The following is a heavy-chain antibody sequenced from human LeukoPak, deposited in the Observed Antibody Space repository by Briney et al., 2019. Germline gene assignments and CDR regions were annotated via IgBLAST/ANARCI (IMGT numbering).Heavy chain of an antibody. CDR1: GYTFTSYH. D-gene: IGHD3-22*01. V-gene: IGHV1-46*01. CDR3: ARDGSSGSGDY. J-gene: IGHJ4*02. CDR2: INPSGGTT. Sequence: GASVKVSCKASGYTFTSYHMHWVRQAPGQGLEWMGMINPSGGTTSYAQKLQGRVTMTRDTSTSTVYMELSSLRSEDTAVYYCARDGSSGSGDYWGQGALVAVSS.